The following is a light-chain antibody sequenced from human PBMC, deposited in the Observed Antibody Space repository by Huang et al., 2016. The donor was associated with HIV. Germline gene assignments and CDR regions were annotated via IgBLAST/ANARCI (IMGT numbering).Light chain of an antibody. CDR3: QQYQSVPWT. J-gene: IGKJ1*01. V-gene: IGKV1-NL1*01. Sequence: DIQMTQSPSSLSASVGDRVTIICRASQGTSKSLAWYQQKPGKAPKLLLYATSKLESGVPSRFIGSRSGTHYTLTISTLQPEDLATYYCQQYQSVPWTFGQGTKVAI. CDR1: QGTSKS. CDR2: ATS.